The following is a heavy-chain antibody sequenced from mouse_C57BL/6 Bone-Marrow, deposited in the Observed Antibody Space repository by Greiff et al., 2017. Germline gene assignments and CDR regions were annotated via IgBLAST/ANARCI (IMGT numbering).Heavy chain of an antibody. D-gene: IGHD1-3*01. CDR3: ARGCDDNSDYFDY. V-gene: IGHV1-81*01. CDR1: GYTFTSYG. Sequence: QVQLQQSGAELARPGASVKLSCKASGYTFTSYGISWVKQRTGQGLEWIGAIYPRSGNTYYNEKFKGKATLTADKSSSQAYMELRSLTSEDSAVYFCARGCDDNSDYFDYWGQGTTLTVSS. J-gene: IGHJ2*01. CDR2: IYPRSGNT.